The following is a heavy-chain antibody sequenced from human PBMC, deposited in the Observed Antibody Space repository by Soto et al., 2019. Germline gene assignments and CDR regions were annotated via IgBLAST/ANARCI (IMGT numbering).Heavy chain of an antibody. J-gene: IGHJ6*02. D-gene: IGHD2-15*01. CDR2: ISYDGSNK. CDR1: GFTFSSYG. Sequence: RLSCASAGFTFSSYGMHCVRQAPGKGLEWVAVISYDGSNKYYADSVKGRFTISRDNSKNTLYLQMNSLRAEDTAVYYCAKDLGRSLDPDVWGQGTTVTVSS. V-gene: IGHV3-30*18. CDR3: AKDLGRSLDPDV.